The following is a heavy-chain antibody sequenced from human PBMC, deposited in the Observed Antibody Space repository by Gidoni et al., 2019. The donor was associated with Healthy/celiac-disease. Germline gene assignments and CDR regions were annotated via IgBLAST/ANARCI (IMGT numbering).Heavy chain of an antibody. V-gene: IGHV1-3*01. J-gene: IGHJ3*02. CDR3: ASPLSAGGYSSGYAFDI. CDR1: GYTLTSYA. D-gene: IGHD6-19*01. CDR2: INAGNGNT. Sequence: QVQLVQSGAEVKKPGASVKVSCKASGYTLTSYAMHWVRQAPGQRLEWMGWINAGNGNTKYSQKFQGRVTITRDTSASTAYMELSSLRSEDTAVYYCASPLSAGGYSSGYAFDIWGQGTMVTVSS.